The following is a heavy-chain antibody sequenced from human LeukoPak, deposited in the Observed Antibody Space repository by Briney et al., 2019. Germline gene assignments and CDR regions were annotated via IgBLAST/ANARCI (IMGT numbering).Heavy chain of an antibody. CDR3: AKVRYDSSGYQSPYFDY. D-gene: IGHD3-22*01. Sequence: GGSLRLSCAASGFTFSSYAMSWVRQAPGKGLEWVSTINGGGVNTHYADSVGGRFTISRDNSKNTLFLQMNSLRDEDTAVYYCAKVRYDSSGYQSPYFDYWGQGTLVTVSS. CDR2: INGGGVNT. CDR1: GFTFSSYA. V-gene: IGHV3-23*01. J-gene: IGHJ4*02.